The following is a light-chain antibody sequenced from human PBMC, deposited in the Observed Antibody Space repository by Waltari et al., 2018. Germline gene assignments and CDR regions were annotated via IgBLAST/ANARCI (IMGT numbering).Light chain of an antibody. CDR3: QQSYTTPYT. J-gene: IGKJ2*01. CDR2: WAS. Sequence: DIVMTQSPDSLAVSLGERATLNCNSSQSVLYRSRDKNSLAWYQQRPGQPPKLLIYWASTRESGVPDRFSGSGSGTDFTLTISSLQAEDVAVYYCQQSYTTPYTFGQGTKVEIK. CDR1: QSVLYRSRDKNS. V-gene: IGKV4-1*01.